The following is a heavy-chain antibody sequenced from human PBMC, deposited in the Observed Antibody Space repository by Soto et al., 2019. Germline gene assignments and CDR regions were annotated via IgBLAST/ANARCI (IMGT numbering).Heavy chain of an antibody. CDR1: GFTFNSYS. CDR2: ISSSGSTI. Sequence: GGSLRLSCAVSGFTFNSYSMNWVRQAPGKGLEWVSYISSSGSTIYYADSVKGRFTISRDNAKNSLYLQMNSLRAEDTAVYYCARDRPRRYDSSGYYSPAFDIWGQGTMVTVSS. J-gene: IGHJ3*02. V-gene: IGHV3-48*04. D-gene: IGHD3-22*01. CDR3: ARDRPRRYDSSGYYSPAFDI.